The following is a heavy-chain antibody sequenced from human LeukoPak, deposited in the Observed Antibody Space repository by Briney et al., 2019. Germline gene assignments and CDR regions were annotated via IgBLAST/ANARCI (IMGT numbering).Heavy chain of an antibody. J-gene: IGHJ4*02. D-gene: IGHD3-22*01. CDR3: ARLAETPDYYSNGGYFYLGY. CDR2: MNPNTGHT. V-gene: IGHV1-8*01. Sequence: GASVKVSCKASRYTFTSYDINRVREDAGQGLEWMGWMNPNTGHTGYAQKFQGRVTMTRDTSITTDYMELTSLTYEDTAVYYCARLAETPDYYSNGGYFYLGYWGQGTPVTVSS. CDR1: RYTFTSYD.